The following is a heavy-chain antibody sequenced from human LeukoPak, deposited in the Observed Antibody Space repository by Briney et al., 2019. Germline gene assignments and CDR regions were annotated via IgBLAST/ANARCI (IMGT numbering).Heavy chain of an antibody. J-gene: IGHJ4*02. CDR3: TKDILDYWDTNSCHKGNS. D-gene: IGHD2-2*02. Sequence: ASVTVSFTVSGYTLTELSMHWVRQAPGKGLGWMGGFDPEDGETIYAQKFKGRVTMTEDTSTDTVYMELSSLRSEVTAVYYCTKDILDYWDTNSCHKGNSWGQGTLVTVSS. V-gene: IGHV1-24*01. CDR1: GYTLTELS. CDR2: FDPEDGET.